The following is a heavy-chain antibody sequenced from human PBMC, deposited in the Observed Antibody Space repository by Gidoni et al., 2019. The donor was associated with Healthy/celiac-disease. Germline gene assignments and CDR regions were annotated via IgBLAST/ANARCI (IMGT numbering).Heavy chain of an antibody. J-gene: IGHJ4*02. CDR2: INHSGST. CDR3: ARNFGGNEFDY. D-gene: IGHD2-15*01. CDR1: GGSFSGYY. Sequence: QVQLQQWGAGLLKPSETLSLTCAVYGGSFSGYYWSWIRQPPGKGLEWIGEINHSGSTNYNPSLKSRVTISVDTSKNQFSLKLSSVTAADTAVYYCARNFGGNEFDYWGQGTLVTVSS. V-gene: IGHV4-34*01.